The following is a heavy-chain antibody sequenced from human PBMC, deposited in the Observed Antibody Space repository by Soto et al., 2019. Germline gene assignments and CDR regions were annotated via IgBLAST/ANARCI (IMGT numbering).Heavy chain of an antibody. Sequence: ASVKVSCKASGYTFTSYYMHWVRQAPGQGLEWMGIINPSGGSTSYAQKFQGRVTMTRDTSTSTVYMELSSLRSEDTAVYYCARDGGNVLRYFDWLLSYWYFDLWGRGTLVTV. D-gene: IGHD3-9*01. J-gene: IGHJ2*01. CDR3: ARDGGNVLRYFDWLLSYWYFDL. CDR2: INPSGGST. V-gene: IGHV1-46*03. CDR1: GYTFTSYY.